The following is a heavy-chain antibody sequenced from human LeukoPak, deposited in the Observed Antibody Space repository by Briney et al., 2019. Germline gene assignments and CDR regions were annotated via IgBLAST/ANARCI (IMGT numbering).Heavy chain of an antibody. V-gene: IGHV4-59*08. Sequence: SETLSLTCTVSGGSISSDYWRWIRQPPGKGLEWVGYIYNSGNNHYNSSLKSRVTISIDTSKNQFSLKLASVTAADTAVYYCATRGYWGQGTLVAVSS. D-gene: IGHD3-10*01. J-gene: IGHJ4*02. CDR2: IYNSGNN. CDR1: GGSISSDY. CDR3: ATRGY.